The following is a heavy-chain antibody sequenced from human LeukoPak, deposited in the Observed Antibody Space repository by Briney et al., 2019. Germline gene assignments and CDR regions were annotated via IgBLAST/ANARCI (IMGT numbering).Heavy chain of an antibody. CDR1: GGSFSGYY. CDR2: INHSGST. J-gene: IGHJ4*02. Sequence: SETLSLTCAVYGGSFSGYYWSWIRQPPGKGLEWIGEINHSGSTDYNPSLKSRVVISVDASKNQFSLKLSSVTAADTAVYYCARGGWELPEGSLDYWGQGTLVTVSS. V-gene: IGHV4-34*01. CDR3: ARGGWELPEGSLDY. D-gene: IGHD1-26*01.